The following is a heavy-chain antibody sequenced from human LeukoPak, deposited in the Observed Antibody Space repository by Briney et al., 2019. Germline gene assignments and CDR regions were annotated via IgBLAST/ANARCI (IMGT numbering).Heavy chain of an antibody. CDR2: IYTSGST. V-gene: IGHV4-61*02. CDR3: ASGDGGSTGFDY. CDR1: AASISSDNYY. D-gene: IGHD4-17*01. Sequence: SETLSLTCTVSAASISSDNYYWNWIRQPAGKGLEWIGRIYTSGSTNYNPSLKSRVTMSVDTSKNQFSLKLSSVTAADTAVYYCASGDGGSTGFDYWGQGTLVTVSS. J-gene: IGHJ4*02.